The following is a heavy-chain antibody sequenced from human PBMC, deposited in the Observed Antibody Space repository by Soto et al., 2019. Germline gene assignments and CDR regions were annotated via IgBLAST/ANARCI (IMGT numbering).Heavy chain of an antibody. CDR2: IYYSGST. Sequence: QLQLKESGPGLVKPSETLSLTCTVSGGSVSSTTYYWTWIRQPPGKGLEWIGSIYYSGSTYYNTSLKSRITISVDTSKNQFSLKLSSAAAADTAVYYCARGPPGSSSWYWYFDLWGRGTLVSVSS. CDR3: ARGPPGSSSWYWYFDL. D-gene: IGHD6-13*01. CDR1: GGSVSSTTYY. V-gene: IGHV4-39*01. J-gene: IGHJ2*01.